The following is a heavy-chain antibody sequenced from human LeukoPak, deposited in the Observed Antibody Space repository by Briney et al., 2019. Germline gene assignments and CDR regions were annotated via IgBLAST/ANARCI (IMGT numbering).Heavy chain of an antibody. CDR1: GFTFSSYG. V-gene: IGHV3-30*02. J-gene: IGHJ6*03. Sequence: GGSLRLSCAASGFTFSSYGMHWVRQAPGKGLEWVAFIRYDENNIYYADSVKGRFTISRDNSKNTLYLQMNSLRPDDTAVYYCAKDQVPMDLWGKGTTVTVSS. CDR2: IRYDENNI. CDR3: AKDQVPMDL.